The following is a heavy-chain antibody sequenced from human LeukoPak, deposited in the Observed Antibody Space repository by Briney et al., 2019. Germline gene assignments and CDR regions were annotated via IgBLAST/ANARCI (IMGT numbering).Heavy chain of an antibody. CDR1: GFNLSSYS. V-gene: IGHV3-21*01. CDR3: ARDGDRDIVVVPAVSR. CDR2: ITGRSGYT. J-gene: IGHJ1*01. Sequence: PGGSLRLSCAASGFNLSSYSMNWVRQAPGKGLEWVSSITGRSGYTYYSDSVKGRFTISRDNAKNSLYLQMNSLRDEDTAVYYCARDGDRDIVVVPAVSRWGQGTLVTVSS. D-gene: IGHD2-2*01.